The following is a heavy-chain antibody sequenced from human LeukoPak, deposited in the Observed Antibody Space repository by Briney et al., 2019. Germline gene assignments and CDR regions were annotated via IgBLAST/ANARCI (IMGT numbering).Heavy chain of an antibody. CDR1: GFTVSRSD. CDR2: IYSGGNT. V-gene: IGHV3-66*01. Sequence: PGGSLRLSCAASGFTVSRSDMNWVRQAPGKGLEWVSVIYSGGNTYYLDSVKGRFTVSRDSSKNTVHLQLKSLRAEDTAVYYCARGDYYDGSGYSVFDYWGQGTLVTVSS. J-gene: IGHJ4*02. CDR3: ARGDYYDGSGYSVFDY. D-gene: IGHD3-22*01.